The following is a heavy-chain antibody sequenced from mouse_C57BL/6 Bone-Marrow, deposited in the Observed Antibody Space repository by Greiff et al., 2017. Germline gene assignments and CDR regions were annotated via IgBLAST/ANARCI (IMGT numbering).Heavy chain of an antibody. J-gene: IGHJ3*01. V-gene: IGHV14-4*01. Sequence: VQLQQSGAELVRPGASVKLSCTASGFNIKDDYMHWVKQRPEQGLEWIGWIDPENGDTESASKFQGKATITADTSSNTAYLQLSSLTSEDTAVYYCTTSGGYYGFAYWGQGTLVTVSA. D-gene: IGHD2-3*01. CDR1: GFNIKDDY. CDR2: IDPENGDT. CDR3: TTSGGYYGFAY.